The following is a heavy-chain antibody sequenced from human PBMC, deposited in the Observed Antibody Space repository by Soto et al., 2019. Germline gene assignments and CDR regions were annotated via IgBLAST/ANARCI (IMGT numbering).Heavy chain of an antibody. CDR3: ASRSISWANYFDY. V-gene: IGHV1-69*01. CDR1: GGTFSSYA. D-gene: IGHD6-13*01. CDR2: IIPIFGTA. J-gene: IGHJ4*02. Sequence: QVQLVQSGAEVKKPGSSVKVSCKASGGTFSSYAISWVRQAPGQGLEWMGGIIPIFGTANYAQKFQGRVTITADDSMSTAYMELSSLRSEDTGVYYCASRSISWANYFDYCGQGTLVTVSS.